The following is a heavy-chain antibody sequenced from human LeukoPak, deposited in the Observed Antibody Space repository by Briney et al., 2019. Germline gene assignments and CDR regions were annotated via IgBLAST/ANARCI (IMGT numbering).Heavy chain of an antibody. J-gene: IGHJ4*02. CDR2: ISGSGGST. V-gene: IGHV3-23*01. Sequence: GGSLRLSCAASGFTFSGYAMSWVRQAPGKGLEWVSAISGSGGSTYYADSVKGRFTISRDNSKNTLYLQMNSLRPEDTAVYYCAKAFFLVAGGFDYWGQGTLVTVSS. D-gene: IGHD2/OR15-2a*01. CDR3: AKAFFLVAGGFDY. CDR1: GFTFSGYA.